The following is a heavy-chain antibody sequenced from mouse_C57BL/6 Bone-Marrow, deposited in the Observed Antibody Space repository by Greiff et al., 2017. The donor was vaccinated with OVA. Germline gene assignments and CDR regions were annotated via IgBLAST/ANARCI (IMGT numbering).Heavy chain of an antibody. CDR1: GFTFTDYY. J-gene: IGHJ3*01. V-gene: IGHV7-3*01. CDR3: ARSKYGSSYEFAY. Sequence: EVKVVESGGGLVQPGGSLSLSCAASGFTFTDYYMSWVRQPPGKALEWLGFIRNKANGYTTEYSASVKGRFTISRDNSPSILYLQMNALRAEDSATYYCARSKYGSSYEFAYWGQGTLVTVSA. D-gene: IGHD1-1*01. CDR2: IRNKANGYTT.